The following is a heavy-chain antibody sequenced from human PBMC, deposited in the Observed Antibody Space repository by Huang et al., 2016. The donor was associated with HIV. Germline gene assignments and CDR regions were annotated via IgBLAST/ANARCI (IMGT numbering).Heavy chain of an antibody. CDR1: GGSFNNYY. V-gene: IGHV4-34*02. J-gene: IGHJ6*02. CDR3: ERVPTPSYYDPWNISPAHEDVYYYNMDV. Sequence: QVQLQQWGAGVLKPSETLSLTCAVYGGSFNNYYWSWFRQLPGRRLEWFGEINHSGTANYNPSLKTRVTMEVDPSRTRFSLGLAAVTAADTAVYYCERVPTPSYYDPWNISPAHEDVYYYNMDVWGQGTTVIVSS. CDR2: INHSGTA. D-gene: IGHD3-10*01.